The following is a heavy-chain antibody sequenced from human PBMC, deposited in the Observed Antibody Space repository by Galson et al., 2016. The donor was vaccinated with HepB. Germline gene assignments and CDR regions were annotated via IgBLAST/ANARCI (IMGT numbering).Heavy chain of an antibody. CDR3: AKWGIHIVNHYNIDV. CDR1: GFIFSNYA. D-gene: IGHD3-16*01. CDR2: ITGSGSRT. J-gene: IGHJ6*03. Sequence: SLRLSCAASGFIFSNYALTWVRQTPGKGLEWVSSITGSGSRTYYAVSVEGRYTISRDNSKNTVYLQMNSLRAEDTAVYYCAKWGIHIVNHYNIDVWGKGTTVTVSS. V-gene: IGHV3-23*01.